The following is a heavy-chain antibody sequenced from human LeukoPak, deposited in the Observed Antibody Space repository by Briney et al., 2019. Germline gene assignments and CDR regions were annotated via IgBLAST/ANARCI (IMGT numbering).Heavy chain of an antibody. CDR1: GYTFTGYY. V-gene: IGHV1-2*02. CDR3: ARDIPEYYYGSGSYYAFDI. J-gene: IGHJ3*02. CDR2: INPNSGGT. Sequence: GASVKVSCKASGYTFTGYYMRWVRQAPGQGLEWMGWINPNSGGTNYAQKLQGRVTMTRDTSISTAYMELSRLRSDDTAVYYCARDIPEYYYGSGSYYAFDIWGQGTMVTVSS. D-gene: IGHD3-10*01.